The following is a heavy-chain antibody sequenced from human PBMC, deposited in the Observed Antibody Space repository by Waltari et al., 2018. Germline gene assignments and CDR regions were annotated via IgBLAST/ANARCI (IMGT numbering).Heavy chain of an antibody. J-gene: IGHJ5*02. CDR3: ARGGTPDGWFDP. V-gene: IGHV4-39*07. D-gene: IGHD2-15*01. CDR2: IYYNGRT. Sequence: QLQLQESGPRLVKPSETLSLTCIVSGGSISISSHYWDWIRQPPGKGLEWIGSIYYNGRTQYNPSLKTRVTMSVDTSKNQFSLKMTSVTAADTAMYYCARGGTPDGWFDPWGQGTLVNVSS. CDR1: GGSISISSHY.